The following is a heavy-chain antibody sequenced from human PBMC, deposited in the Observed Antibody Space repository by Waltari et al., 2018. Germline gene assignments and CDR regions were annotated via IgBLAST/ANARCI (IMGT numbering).Heavy chain of an antibody. CDR2: INHSGST. D-gene: IGHD2-2*01. J-gene: IGHJ6*02. V-gene: IGHV4-34*01. Sequence: QVQLQQWGAGLLKPSETLSLTCAVYGGSFSGYYWSWIRQPPGKGLEWIGEINHSGSTNYNPSLKSRVTISVDTSKNQFSRKLSSVTAADTAVYYCARYCSSTSCPYYYGMDVWGQGTTVTVSS. CDR1: GGSFSGYY. CDR3: ARYCSSTSCPYYYGMDV.